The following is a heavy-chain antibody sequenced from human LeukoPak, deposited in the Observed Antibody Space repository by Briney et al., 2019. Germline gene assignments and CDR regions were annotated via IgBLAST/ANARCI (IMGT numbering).Heavy chain of an antibody. J-gene: IGHJ5*02. D-gene: IGHD3-22*01. V-gene: IGHV3-30*04. CDR3: AKDPPGNYYDSSGPVT. Sequence: GGSLRLSCAASGFTFSSYAMHCVRQAPGKGLEWVAVISYDGSNKYYADSVKGRFTISRDNSKNTLYLQMNSLRAEDTAVYYCAKDPPGNYYDSSGPVTWGQGTLVTVSS. CDR2: ISYDGSNK. CDR1: GFTFSSYA.